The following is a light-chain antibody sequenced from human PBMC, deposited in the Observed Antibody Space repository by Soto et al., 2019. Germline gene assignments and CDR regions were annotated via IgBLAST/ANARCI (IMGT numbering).Light chain of an antibody. J-gene: IGKJ5*01. CDR1: QVISTS. CDR2: AAS. CDR3: QQLFDSPSA. Sequence: DIQLTQSPSFLSPSIGESVTITCRASQVISTSLAWYQVKPGKAPRLLIYAASTLESGVPSRFSVTVSGTEFSLTITSLQPEDFATYYCQQLFDSPSAFGQGTRLDIK. V-gene: IGKV1-9*01.